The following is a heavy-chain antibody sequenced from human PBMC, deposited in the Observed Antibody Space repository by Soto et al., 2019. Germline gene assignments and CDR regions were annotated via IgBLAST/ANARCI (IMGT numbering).Heavy chain of an antibody. D-gene: IGHD2-21*02. Sequence: GGSLRLSCAASGFTFSGYSMNWVRQAPGKGLEWVASISTRSDICYADSVKGRFTISRDNAKNSVSLQMNSLRAEDTAVYYCAREETAWPLAYGLDVWGQGTTVTVSS. J-gene: IGHJ6*02. CDR2: ISTRSDI. CDR1: GFTFSGYS. V-gene: IGHV3-21*01. CDR3: AREETAWPLAYGLDV.